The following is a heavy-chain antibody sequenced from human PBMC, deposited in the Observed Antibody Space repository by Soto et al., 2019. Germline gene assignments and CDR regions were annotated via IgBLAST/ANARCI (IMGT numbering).Heavy chain of an antibody. CDR1: GYTFTSYG. D-gene: IGHD6-19*01. CDR2: ISAYNGNT. V-gene: IGHV1-18*01. Sequence: ASVKVSCKASGYTFTSYGISWVRQAPGQGLEWMGWISAYNGNTNYAQKLQGRVTMTTDTSTSTAYMELRSLRSDDTAVYYCASTQYSSGWDDAFDIWGQGTMVTVSS. CDR3: ASTQYSSGWDDAFDI. J-gene: IGHJ3*02.